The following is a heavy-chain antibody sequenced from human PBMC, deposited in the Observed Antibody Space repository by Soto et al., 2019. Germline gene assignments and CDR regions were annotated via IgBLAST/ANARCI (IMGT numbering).Heavy chain of an antibody. CDR1: GGSISSSSYY. CDR3: ARQQQLAPIDC. V-gene: IGHV4-39*01. D-gene: IGHD6-13*01. Sequence: TLSLTCTVSGGSISSSSYYWGWIRQPPGKGLEWIGSIYYSGSTYYNPSLKSRVTISVDTSKNQFSLKLSSVTAADTAVYYCARQQQLAPIDCWGQGTLVTVSS. CDR2: IYYSGST. J-gene: IGHJ4*02.